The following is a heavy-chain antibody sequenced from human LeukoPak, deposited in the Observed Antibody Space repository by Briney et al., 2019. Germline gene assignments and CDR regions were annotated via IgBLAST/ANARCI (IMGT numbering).Heavy chain of an antibody. CDR2: ISYSGGT. Sequence: SETLSLTCTVSGDSISNSTYYWGWIRQPPGKGLEWIGSISYSGGTYYNPSLKSRVTISVDTSKNQFSLKLSSVTAADTAVYYCARASYSSSLYYMDVWGKGTTVTVSS. CDR1: GDSISNSTYY. J-gene: IGHJ6*03. D-gene: IGHD6-6*01. CDR3: ARASYSSSLYYMDV. V-gene: IGHV4-39*07.